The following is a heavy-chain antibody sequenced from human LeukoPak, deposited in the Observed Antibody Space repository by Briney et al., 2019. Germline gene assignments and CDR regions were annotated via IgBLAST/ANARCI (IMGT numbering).Heavy chain of an antibody. V-gene: IGHV3-30*02. CDR2: IRYDGSNK. CDR1: GFTFSSYG. J-gene: IGHJ4*02. CDR3: AKVFHGSGSYYKWGALDY. Sequence: GGSLRLSCAASGFTFSSYGMHWVRQAPGKGLEWVAFIRYDGSNKYYADSVKGRFTISRDNSKNTLYLQMNSLRAEDTAVYYCAKVFHGSGSYYKWGALDYWGQGTLVTVSS. D-gene: IGHD3-10*01.